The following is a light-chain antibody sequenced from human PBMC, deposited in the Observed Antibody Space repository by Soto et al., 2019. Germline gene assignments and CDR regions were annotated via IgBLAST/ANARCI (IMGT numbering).Light chain of an antibody. CDR1: QSVRSSY. V-gene: IGKV3-20*01. J-gene: IGKJ1*01. Sequence: EIVLTQSPGTLSLSPGERATLSCRASQSVRSSYFAWYQHKPGQAPRLLMYGASSRATGIPDRFSGSGSGSDFTLTISRLEPEDFAVYYCQQYGSSPPWTFGQGTKVDIK. CDR3: QQYGSSPPWT. CDR2: GAS.